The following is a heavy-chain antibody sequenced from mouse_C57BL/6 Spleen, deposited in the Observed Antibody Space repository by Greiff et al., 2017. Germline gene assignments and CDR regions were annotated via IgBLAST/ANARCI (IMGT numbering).Heavy chain of an antibody. D-gene: IGHD1-1*01. CDR3: ASHPSYYGSSYYAMDY. Sequence: QVQLKESGPELVKPGASVKISCKASGYAFSSSWMNWVKQRPGKGLEWIGRIYPGDGDTNYNGKFKGKATLTADKSSSTAYMQLSSLTSEDSAVYFCASHPSYYGSSYYAMDYWGQGTSVTVSS. J-gene: IGHJ4*01. V-gene: IGHV1-82*01. CDR1: GYAFSSSW. CDR2: IYPGDGDT.